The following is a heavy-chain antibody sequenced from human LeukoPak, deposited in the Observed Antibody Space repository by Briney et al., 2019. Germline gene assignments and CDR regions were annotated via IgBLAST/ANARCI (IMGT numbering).Heavy chain of an antibody. V-gene: IGHV1-3*01. CDR1: GYSFIYYA. Sequence: ASVKVSCKASGYSFIYYAIHWVRPAPGQSLEWMGWINADNGNTKYSQKFQDRVTISRDTFASTAYMELSSLRSEDTAVYYCAKDFPVRENYYYDSSETSDAFDIWGQGTMVTVSS. CDR2: INADNGNT. CDR3: AKDFPVRENYYYDSSETSDAFDI. D-gene: IGHD3-22*01. J-gene: IGHJ3*02.